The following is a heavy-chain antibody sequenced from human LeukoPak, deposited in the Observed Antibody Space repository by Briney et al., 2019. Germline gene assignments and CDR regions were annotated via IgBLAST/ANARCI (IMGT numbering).Heavy chain of an antibody. V-gene: IGHV4-31*03. D-gene: IGHD4-11*01. Sequence: PSETLSLTCTVSGGSISSGGYYWSWIRQHPGKGLEWIGYIYYSGSTYYNPSLKSRVTISVDTSKDQFSLKLSSVTAADTAVYYCARVGRSNYSPTTVWGQGTLVTVSS. CDR1: GGSISSGGYY. CDR3: ARVGRSNYSPTTV. J-gene: IGHJ4*02. CDR2: IYYSGST.